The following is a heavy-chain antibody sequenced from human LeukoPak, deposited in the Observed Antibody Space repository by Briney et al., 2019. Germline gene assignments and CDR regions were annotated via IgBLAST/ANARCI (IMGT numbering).Heavy chain of an antibody. D-gene: IGHD3-10*01. V-gene: IGHV4-39*02. CDR2: IYYSGST. Sequence: SETLSLTCTVSGGSISSSSYYWGWIRQPPGKGLEWIESIYYSGSTYYNPSLKSRVTISVDTSKNQFSLKLSSVTAADTAVYYCARDFPNYYYGSGSYYPSSPPYYFDYWGQGTLVTVSS. CDR3: ARDFPNYYYGSGSYYPSSPPYYFDY. CDR1: GGSISSSSYY. J-gene: IGHJ4*02.